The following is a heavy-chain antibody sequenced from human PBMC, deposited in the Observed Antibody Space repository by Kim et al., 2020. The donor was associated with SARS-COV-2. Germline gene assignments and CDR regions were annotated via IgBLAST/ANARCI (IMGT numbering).Heavy chain of an antibody. D-gene: IGHD3-22*01. CDR1: GRSFSNYA. CDR2: IIPILGIV. J-gene: IGHJ6*02. V-gene: IGHV1-69*04. CDR3: AREEYYYDTRGLYYYNGLDV. Sequence: SVKVSCKASGRSFSNYAVSWVRQAPGQGLDWMGRIIPILGIVNYAQKFQVRVTIIADKSTSTTYMELSSLRSNDTAVYYCAREEYYYDTRGLYYYNGLDVWGQGTTVTVSS.